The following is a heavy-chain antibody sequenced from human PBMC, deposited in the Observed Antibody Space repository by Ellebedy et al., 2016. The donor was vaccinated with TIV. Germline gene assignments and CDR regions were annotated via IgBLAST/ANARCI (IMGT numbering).Heavy chain of an antibody. CDR3: ARDLSYYGSGYGMDV. Sequence: SETLSLXXSVSGGSMTTYYWSWIRQPPGKGLEWIGYIYYSGSTNYNPSLKSRVTISVDTSKNQFSLKLSSVTAADTAVYYCARDLSYYGSGYGMDVWGQGTTVTVSS. J-gene: IGHJ6*02. V-gene: IGHV4-59*12. CDR2: IYYSGST. CDR1: GGSMTTYY. D-gene: IGHD3-10*01.